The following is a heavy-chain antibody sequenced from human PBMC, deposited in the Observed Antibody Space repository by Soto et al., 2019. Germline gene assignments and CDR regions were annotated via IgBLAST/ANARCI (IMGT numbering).Heavy chain of an antibody. Sequence: QVQLQESGPGLVRPSGTVSLTCAVSGVSISSDNWWSWVRQPPGKALEWIGEIHHSGSTNYNTSLKSRVTMSVVPSKDLFSLTMNSVTAADTAFYYCARDQGSHPGDWGQGPLVSVSX. D-gene: IGHD6-13*01. CDR3: ARDQGSHPGD. V-gene: IGHV4-4*02. CDR2: IHHSGST. CDR1: GVSISSDNW. J-gene: IGHJ4*02.